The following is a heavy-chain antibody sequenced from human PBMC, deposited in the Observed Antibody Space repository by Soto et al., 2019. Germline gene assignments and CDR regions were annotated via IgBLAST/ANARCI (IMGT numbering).Heavy chain of an antibody. J-gene: IGHJ6*02. CDR1: GFTLNKDA. V-gene: IGHV3-23*01. CDR2: ISGSGGST. D-gene: IGHD6-19*01. CDR3: AKTGAVAAKYGLDV. Sequence: VAFLRLSCAGSGFTLNKDAMSWFRQAPGKGLEWVSDISGSGGSTYYADSVKGRFTISRDNSKNTLYLQMNALRDEDTAVYFCAKTGAVAAKYGLDVWGQATTVTVSS.